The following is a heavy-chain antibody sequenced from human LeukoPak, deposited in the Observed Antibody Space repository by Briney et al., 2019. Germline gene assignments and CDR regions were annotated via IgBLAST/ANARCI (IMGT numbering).Heavy chain of an antibody. J-gene: IGHJ4*02. CDR3: VSAGSGSSYFGY. D-gene: IGHD1-26*01. Sequence: GESLKISSAAPGFTFPSYGMHWVRQAPGKGLEWVAVISYDGSNKYYADSVKGRFTISRDNSKNTLYLQMNSLRAEDTAVYYCVSAGSGSSYFGYWGQGTLVTVSS. V-gene: IGHV3-30*03. CDR1: GFTFPSYG. CDR2: ISYDGSNK.